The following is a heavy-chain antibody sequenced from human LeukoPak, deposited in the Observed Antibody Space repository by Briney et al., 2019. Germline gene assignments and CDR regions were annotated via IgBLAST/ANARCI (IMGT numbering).Heavy chain of an antibody. CDR1: GYTFTSYG. CDR3: ARDRGNYGGKSFYYYYMDV. J-gene: IGHJ6*03. V-gene: IGHV1-18*01. D-gene: IGHD4-23*01. Sequence: ASVKVSCKASGYTFTSYGISWVRQAPGQGLEWMGWISAYNGNTNYAQKLQGRVTMTTDTSTSTAYMELSSLRSEDTAVYYCARDRGNYGGKSFYYYYMDVWGKGTTVTVSS. CDR2: ISAYNGNT.